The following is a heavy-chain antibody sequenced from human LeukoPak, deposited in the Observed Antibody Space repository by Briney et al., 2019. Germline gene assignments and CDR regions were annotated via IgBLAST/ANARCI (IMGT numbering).Heavy chain of an antibody. CDR2: ISSSGNYI. CDR3: TRDESRSISCYAQ. V-gene: IGHV3-21*01. Sequence: GGSLRLSCVASGFTFSSYSMNWVRQAPGKGLEWVSSISSSGNYIYYADSVKGRFTVSRDNAKNSVFLQMNSLRAEDTAVYYCTRDESRSISCYAQWGQGTLVTASS. D-gene: IGHD2-2*01. J-gene: IGHJ4*02. CDR1: GFTFSSYS.